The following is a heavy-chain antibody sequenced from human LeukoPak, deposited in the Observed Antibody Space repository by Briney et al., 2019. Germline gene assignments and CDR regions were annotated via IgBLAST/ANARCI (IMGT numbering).Heavy chain of an antibody. CDR2: SRNKADSYTT. CDR1: GFTISDHY. Sequence: GGSLRLSCAASGFTISDHYMDWVRQAPGKGLEWVGRSRNKADSYTTYYAASVKGRFTISRDDSKNSLYLQMNSLKAEDTAVYYCTTGERRFDSSGYYPYYFDYWGQGTLVTVSS. V-gene: IGHV3-72*01. CDR3: TTGERRFDSSGYYPYYFDY. J-gene: IGHJ4*02. D-gene: IGHD3-22*01.